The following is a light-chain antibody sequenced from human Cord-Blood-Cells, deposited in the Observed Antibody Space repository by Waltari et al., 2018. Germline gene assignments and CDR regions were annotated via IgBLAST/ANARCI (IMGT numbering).Light chain of an antibody. J-gene: IGLJ1*01. CDR3: CSYAGSYTDV. Sequence: QSALTQSRSVPGSPGQSVTISCNGTSSDVGGYNYVSWYQQHPGKAPKLMIYDGSKRPSGVPDRFSGSKSGNTASLTISGLQAEDEADYYCCSYAGSYTDVFGTGTKVTVL. CDR1: SSDVGGYNY. V-gene: IGLV2-11*01. CDR2: DGS.